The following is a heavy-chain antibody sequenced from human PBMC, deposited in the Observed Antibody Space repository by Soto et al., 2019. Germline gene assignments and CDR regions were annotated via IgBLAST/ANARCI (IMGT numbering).Heavy chain of an antibody. CDR1: GGSFSGYY. CDR3: ARDKITGLFDY. J-gene: IGHJ4*02. D-gene: IGHD2-8*02. Sequence: QVQLQQWGAGLLKPSETLSLTCAVYGGSFSGYYWTWIRQPPGTGLEWIGEINHSGSTNYNPSLKSRVTRSVDTSKNQFSLKLTSVTAAHTAVYYCARDKITGLFDYWGQGTLVTVSS. V-gene: IGHV4-34*01. CDR2: INHSGST.